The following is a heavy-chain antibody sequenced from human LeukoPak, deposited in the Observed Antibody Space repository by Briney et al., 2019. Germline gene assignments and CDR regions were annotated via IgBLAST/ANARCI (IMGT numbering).Heavy chain of an antibody. Sequence: SETLSLTCTVSGYYISSGYYWGWIRQPPGKGLEWIGSFFHSGSTYYNPSLKSRVTISVDTSKNQFSLKLSSVTAADTAVYYCARSYDSSRYYIFDLWGRGTLVTVSS. J-gene: IGHJ2*01. V-gene: IGHV4-38-2*02. CDR2: FFHSGST. CDR3: ARSYDSSRYYIFDL. D-gene: IGHD3-22*01. CDR1: GYYISSGYY.